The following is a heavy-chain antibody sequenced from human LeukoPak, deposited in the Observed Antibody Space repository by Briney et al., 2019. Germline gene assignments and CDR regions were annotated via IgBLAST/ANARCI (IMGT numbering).Heavy chain of an antibody. D-gene: IGHD3-22*01. CDR2: IRSKAYGGTT. Sequence: GGSLRLSCTASGFTFGDYAMSWVRQAPGKGLEWVGFIRSKAYGGTTEHAASVKGRFTISRDDSKSIAYLQMNSLKTEDTAVYHCTRDLYYYDSSGYFYWGQGTLVTVSS. CDR3: TRDLYYYDSSGYFY. J-gene: IGHJ4*02. V-gene: IGHV3-49*04. CDR1: GFTFGDYA.